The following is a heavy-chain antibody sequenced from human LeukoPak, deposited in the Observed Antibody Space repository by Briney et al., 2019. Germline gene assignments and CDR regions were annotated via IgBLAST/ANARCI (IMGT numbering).Heavy chain of an antibody. D-gene: IGHD3-16*01. Sequence: SETLSLTCTVSGGSISSYYWSWIRQPPGKGLEWIGYIYYSGSTNYNPSLKSRVTISVDTSKNQFSLKLSSVTAADTAVYYCARDPVGGPPDYWGQGTLVTVSS. CDR2: IYYSGST. J-gene: IGHJ4*02. V-gene: IGHV4-59*01. CDR1: GGSISSYY. CDR3: ARDPVGGPPDY.